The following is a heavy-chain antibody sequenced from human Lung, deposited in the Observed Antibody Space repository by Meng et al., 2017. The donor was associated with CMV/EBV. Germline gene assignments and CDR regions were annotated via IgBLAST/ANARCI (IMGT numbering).Heavy chain of an antibody. CDR2: ISSSGNTI. J-gene: IGHJ4*02. Sequence: GESXKISCAASGFTVSDYYVSWIRQAPGKGLEWLSYISSSGNTIHYADSVKGRFIISRDTPKNSVSLQMNGLRAEDTAVYYCVREDYGDHFFDSWRRGTLVTVSS. V-gene: IGHV3-11*01. CDR3: VREDYGDHFFDS. CDR1: GFTVSDYY. D-gene: IGHD4-17*01.